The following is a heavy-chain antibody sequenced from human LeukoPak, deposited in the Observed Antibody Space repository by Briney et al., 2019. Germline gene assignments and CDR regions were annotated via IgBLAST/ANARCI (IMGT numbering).Heavy chain of an antibody. V-gene: IGHV4-59*08. CDR3: ARLYYYDSRDYYFDY. D-gene: IGHD3-22*01. J-gene: IGHJ4*02. CDR2: IYHSGGT. CDR1: GGSISSYY. Sequence: SETLFLTCTVSGGSISSYYWSWIRQSPGKGLEWIGYIYHSGGTNYNPSLQSRVTISVDTSKNQFSLQLSSVTAADTAVYYCARLYYYDSRDYYFDYWGQGTLVTVSS.